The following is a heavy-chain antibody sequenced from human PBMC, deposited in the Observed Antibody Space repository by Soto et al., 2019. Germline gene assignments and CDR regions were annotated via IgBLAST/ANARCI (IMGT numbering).Heavy chain of an antibody. CDR2: IYYTGDT. CDR3: ARALKPREPLLNFDY. J-gene: IGHJ4*02. CDR1: GGSINNYY. Sequence: LSLTCTVSGGSINNYYWSWIRQPPGRTLEWIGYIYYTGDTNYNPSLKRRVTMSVDTSKNQFSLQLTSMSDADTAVYYCARALKPREPLLNFDYWRQGTLVTVSS. V-gene: IGHV4-59*01.